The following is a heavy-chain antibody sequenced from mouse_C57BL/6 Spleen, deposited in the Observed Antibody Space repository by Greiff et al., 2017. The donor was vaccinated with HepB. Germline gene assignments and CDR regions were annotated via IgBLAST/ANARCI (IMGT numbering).Heavy chain of an antibody. J-gene: IGHJ1*03. D-gene: IGHD2-2*01. Sequence: VQLQQSGAELVMPGASVKLSCKASGYTFTSYWMHWVKQRPGQGLEWIGEIDPSDSYTNYNQKFKGKSTLTVDKSSSTAYMQLSSLTSEDSAVYYCARGGYGYGHWYFEVWGTGTTVTVSS. CDR2: IDPSDSYT. V-gene: IGHV1-69*01. CDR3: ARGGYGYGHWYFEV. CDR1: GYTFTSYW.